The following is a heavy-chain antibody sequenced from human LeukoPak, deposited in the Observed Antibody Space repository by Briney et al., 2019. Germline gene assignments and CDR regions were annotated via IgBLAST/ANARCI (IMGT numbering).Heavy chain of an antibody. J-gene: IGHJ4*02. CDR3: AHGCGDRYFDY. V-gene: IGHV3-23*01. D-gene: IGHD2-21*01. Sequence: PGGSLRLSCAGSGFTFSNYAMTWVRQAPGKGLEWVSGISGSGGSTYYADSVKGRFTISRDNSKNTLYLQMNSLGAEDTAVYYCAHGCGDRYFDYWGQGTLVTVSS. CDR1: GFTFSNYA. CDR2: ISGSGGST.